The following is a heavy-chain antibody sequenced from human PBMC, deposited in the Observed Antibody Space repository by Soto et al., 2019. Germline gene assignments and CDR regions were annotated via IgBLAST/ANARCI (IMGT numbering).Heavy chain of an antibody. Sequence: SETLSLTCAISVGSVSSGSCYWTWSRQPPGKGLEWIGYIYYSGSTNYNPSLKSRVTISVDTSKNQFSLKLSSVTAADTAVYYCARAYGGYADYWGQGALVTVSS. J-gene: IGHJ4*02. V-gene: IGHV4-61*01. CDR1: VGSVSSGSCY. D-gene: IGHD5-12*01. CDR3: ARAYGGYADY. CDR2: IYYSGST.